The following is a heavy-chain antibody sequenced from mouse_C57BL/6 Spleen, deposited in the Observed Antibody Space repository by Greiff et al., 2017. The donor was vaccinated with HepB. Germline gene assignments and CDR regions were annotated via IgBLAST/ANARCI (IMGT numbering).Heavy chain of an antibody. J-gene: IGHJ2*01. D-gene: IGHD1-1*01. CDR3: ARGGHITTVVATDD. V-gene: IGHV5-17*01. Sequence: EVQRVESGGGLVKPGGSLKLSCAASGFTFSDYGMHWVRQAPEKGLEWVAYISSGSSTIYYADTVKGRFTISRDNAKNTLFLQMTSLRSEDTAIYYCARGGHITTVVATDDWGQGTTLTVAS. CDR1: GFTFSDYG. CDR2: ISSGSSTI.